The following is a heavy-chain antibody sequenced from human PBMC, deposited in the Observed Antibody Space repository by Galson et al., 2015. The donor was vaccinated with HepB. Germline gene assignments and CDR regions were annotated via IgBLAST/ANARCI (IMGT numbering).Heavy chain of an antibody. J-gene: IGHJ4*02. V-gene: IGHV4-34*01. CDR1: GGSFSGYY. CDR2: INHSGST. CDR3: AEGYCSSTSCYWDY. Sequence: SETLSLTCAVYGGSFSGYYWSWIRQPPGKGLEWIGEINHSGSTNYNPFLKSRVTISVDTSKNQFSLKLSSVTAADTAVYYCAEGYCSSTSCYWDYWGQGTLVTVSS. D-gene: IGHD2-2*01.